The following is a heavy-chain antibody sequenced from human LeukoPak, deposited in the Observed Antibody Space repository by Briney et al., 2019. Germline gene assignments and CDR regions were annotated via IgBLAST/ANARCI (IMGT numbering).Heavy chain of an antibody. CDR2: IKFDGIET. CDR1: GFTFSNYW. V-gene: IGHV3-74*01. CDR3: AKEREPLVGATKYFQH. Sequence: PGGSLRLSCVASGFTFSNYWMHWVRQAPGKGLVWVSRIKFDGIETNYADSVTGRFTISRDNAKNTLYLQMNSLRAEDTAVYYCAKEREPLVGATKYFQHWGQGTLVTVSS. J-gene: IGHJ1*01. D-gene: IGHD1-26*01.